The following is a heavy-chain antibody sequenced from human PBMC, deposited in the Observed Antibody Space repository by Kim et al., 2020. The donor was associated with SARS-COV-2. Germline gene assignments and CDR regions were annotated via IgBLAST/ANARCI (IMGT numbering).Heavy chain of an antibody. D-gene: IGHD6-19*01. V-gene: IGHV3-23*01. Sequence: GGSLRLSCAASGFAFSTYAMSWVRQTPGKGLEWVSAISGGGENTFYADSVKGRFTISTDYSKNTLYLQMNSLRAEDTAVYFCARDSSGWYHLGSYFDYWGHGALVTVSS. CDR1: GFAFSTYA. CDR3: ARDSSGWYHLGSYFDY. CDR2: ISGGGENT. J-gene: IGHJ4*01.